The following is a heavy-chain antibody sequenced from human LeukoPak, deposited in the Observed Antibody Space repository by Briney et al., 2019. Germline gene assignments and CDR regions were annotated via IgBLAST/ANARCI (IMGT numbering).Heavy chain of an antibody. CDR1: GFTFSDYN. CDR2: ISRSGSTK. Sequence: GGSLRLSCAASGFTFSDYNMRWIRQAPGKGLEWVSSISRSGSTKYYADSVKGRFTISRDNAKNSLYLQMSSLRAEDTAVYYCARVHYYDSSGFDYWGQGTLVTVSS. V-gene: IGHV3-11*04. CDR3: ARVHYYDSSGFDY. J-gene: IGHJ4*02. D-gene: IGHD3-22*01.